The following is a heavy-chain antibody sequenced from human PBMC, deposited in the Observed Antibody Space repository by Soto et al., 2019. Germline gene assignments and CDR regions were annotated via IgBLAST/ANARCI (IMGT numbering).Heavy chain of an antibody. J-gene: IGHJ5*02. CDR1: GGSISSGGYY. Sequence: SETLSLTCTVSGGSISSGGYYWSWIRQHPGKGLEWIGYIYYSGSTYYNPSLKSRVTISVDTSKNQFSLKLSSVTAADTAVYYCAREIVVVPAATLQNWFDPWGQGTLVTVSS. CDR3: AREIVVVPAATLQNWFDP. V-gene: IGHV4-31*03. CDR2: IYYSGST. D-gene: IGHD2-2*01.